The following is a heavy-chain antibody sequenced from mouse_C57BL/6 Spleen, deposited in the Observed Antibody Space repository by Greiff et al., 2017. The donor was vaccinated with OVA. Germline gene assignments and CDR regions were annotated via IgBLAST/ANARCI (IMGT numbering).Heavy chain of an antibody. Sequence: QVQLQQSGAELAKPGASVKLSCKASGYTFTSYWMHWVKQRPGQGLEWIGYINPSSGYTKYNQKFKDKATLTVDKSSSTAYMQLSSLTYEDSAVYYCARMDGYGGDYWGQGTTLTVSS. CDR2: INPSSGYT. CDR3: ARMDGYGGDY. J-gene: IGHJ2*01. D-gene: IGHD2-2*01. V-gene: IGHV1-7*01. CDR1: GYTFTSYW.